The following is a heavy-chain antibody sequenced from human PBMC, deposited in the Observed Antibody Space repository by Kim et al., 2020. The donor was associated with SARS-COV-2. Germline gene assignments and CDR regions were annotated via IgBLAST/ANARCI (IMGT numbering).Heavy chain of an antibody. Sequence: YAVSVKSRLTLTPDPSQYQFSLQLNSVTPEDTAVYYCARATSSWYPEFDYWGPGTLVTVSS. CDR3: ARATSSWYPEFDY. V-gene: IGHV6-1*01. J-gene: IGHJ4*02. D-gene: IGHD6-13*01.